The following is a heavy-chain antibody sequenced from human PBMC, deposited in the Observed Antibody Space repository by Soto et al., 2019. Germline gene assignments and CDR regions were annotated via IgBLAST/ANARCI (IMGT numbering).Heavy chain of an antibody. CDR1: GFTFSSYG. CDR2: IWYDGSNK. Sequence: QVQLVESGGGVVQPGRSLRLSCAASGFTFSSYGMHWVRQAPGKGLEWVAVIWYDGSNKYYADSVKGRFTISRDNSKNTLYLQMNSLRAEDTAVYYCASQQTLLWEYYFDYWGQGTLVTVSS. J-gene: IGHJ4*02. D-gene: IGHD3-10*01. V-gene: IGHV3-33*01. CDR3: ASQQTLLWEYYFDY.